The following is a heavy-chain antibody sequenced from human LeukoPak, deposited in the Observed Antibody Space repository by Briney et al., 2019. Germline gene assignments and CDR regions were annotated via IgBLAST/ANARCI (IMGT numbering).Heavy chain of an antibody. D-gene: IGHD6-19*01. CDR2: ISASGGST. Sequence: GGSLRLSCAASGFTFSSSAMSWVRQVPGKGLEWVSGISASGGSTSYADSVRGRFTISRDNSKNTLYLQMNSLRAEDTAVYYCAREVAVAGTGAFDIWGQGTMVTVSS. J-gene: IGHJ3*02. CDR3: AREVAVAGTGAFDI. CDR1: GFTFSSSA. V-gene: IGHV3-23*01.